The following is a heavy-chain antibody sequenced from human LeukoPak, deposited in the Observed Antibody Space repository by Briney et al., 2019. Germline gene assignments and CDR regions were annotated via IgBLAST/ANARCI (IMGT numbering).Heavy chain of an antibody. Sequence: SETLSLTCTVSGGSISSYYWSWIRQPAGKGLEWIGRIYTSGSTNYNPSLKSRVTMSVDTSKNQFSLKLSSVTAADTAVYYCARGYSNYVGVFYYMDVWGKGTTVTVSS. CDR1: GGSISSYY. D-gene: IGHD4-11*01. CDR2: IYTSGST. CDR3: ARGYSNYVGVFYYMDV. J-gene: IGHJ6*03. V-gene: IGHV4-4*07.